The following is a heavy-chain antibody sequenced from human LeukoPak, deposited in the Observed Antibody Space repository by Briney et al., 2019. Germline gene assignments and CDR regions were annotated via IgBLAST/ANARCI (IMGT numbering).Heavy chain of an antibody. J-gene: IGHJ4*02. V-gene: IGHV1-46*01. CDR3: ARGTGNYYGFDY. Sequence: ASVKVSCKASGYTFTSYYMHWVRQAPGQGLEWMGIINPSSTTNFAQKFQGRVTMTRDTSTSTVYMELSSLRSEDTAVYYCARGTGNYYGFDYWGQGTLVTVSS. D-gene: IGHD1-26*01. CDR1: GYTFTSYY. CDR2: INPSSTT.